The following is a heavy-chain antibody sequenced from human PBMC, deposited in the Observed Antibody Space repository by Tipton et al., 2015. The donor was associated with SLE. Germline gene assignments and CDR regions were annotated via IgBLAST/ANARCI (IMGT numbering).Heavy chain of an antibody. CDR1: GFIFSSYE. V-gene: IGHV3-30*04. D-gene: IGHD3-3*01. Sequence: SLRLSCAASGFIFSSYEMHWVRQAPGKGLEWVTAISYDVSNTYYADSVKGRFTISRDNSKNTLFLQMNSLRAEDTAVYYCASSLLTVFAGFDYWGQGTLVTVSS. CDR2: ISYDVSNT. CDR3: ASSLLTVFAGFDY. J-gene: IGHJ4*02.